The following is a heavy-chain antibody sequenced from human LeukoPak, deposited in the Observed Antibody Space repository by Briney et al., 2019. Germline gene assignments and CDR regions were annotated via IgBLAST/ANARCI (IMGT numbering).Heavy chain of an antibody. D-gene: IGHD6-13*01. CDR2: INPNSGGT. J-gene: IGHJ4*02. V-gene: IGHV1-2*06. CDR1: GYTFTGYY. CDR3: ARGYIAAAGTIDY. Sequence: ASVKVSCKASGYTFTGYYIHWVRQAPGQGLEWMGRINPNSGGTNYAQKFQGRVTMTRDTSISTAYMELSRLRSDDTAVYYCARGYIAAAGTIDYWGQGILVTVSS.